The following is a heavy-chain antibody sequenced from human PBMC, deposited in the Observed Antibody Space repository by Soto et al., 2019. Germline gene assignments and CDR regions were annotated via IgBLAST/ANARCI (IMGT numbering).Heavy chain of an antibody. V-gene: IGHV3-23*01. CDR1: RFTFTSYA. CDR3: AKDVEGGSLFRGAFDY. CDR2: ISASGGAT. D-gene: IGHD1-26*01. J-gene: IGHJ4*02. Sequence: GSLRLSCVASRFTFTSYAMSWVRQAPGKGLEWVAAISASGGATIHADSVKGRLTISRDNSKNTLYLQMNSLRAEDTAVYYCAKDVEGGSLFRGAFDYWGQGTQVTVSS.